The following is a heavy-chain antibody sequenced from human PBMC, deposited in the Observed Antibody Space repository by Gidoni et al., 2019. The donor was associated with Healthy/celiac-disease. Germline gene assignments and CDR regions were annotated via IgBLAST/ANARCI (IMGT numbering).Heavy chain of an antibody. J-gene: IGHJ6*02. V-gene: IGHV3-21*01. Sequence: EVQLSESGGGLVKPGGSLRLSFAASGFTSLSYSMNWVRQAPGKGLEWVSSISSSSSYIYYADSVKGRFTISRDNAKNSLYLQMNSLRAEDTAVYYCARDKGAAAGLGGMDVWGQGTTVTVSS. CDR3: ARDKGAAAGLGGMDV. CDR2: ISSSSSYI. CDR1: GFTSLSYS. D-gene: IGHD6-13*01.